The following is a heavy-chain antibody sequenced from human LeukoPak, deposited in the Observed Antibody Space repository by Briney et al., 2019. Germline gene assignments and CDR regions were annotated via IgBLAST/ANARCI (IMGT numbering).Heavy chain of an antibody. CDR1: GGTFSSYA. J-gene: IGHJ5*02. CDR2: IIPIFGTA. CDR3: ARARRAEYSSGWYWFDP. D-gene: IGHD6-19*01. Sequence: ASVKVSCKASGGTFSSYAISWVRQAPGQGLEWMGGIIPIFGTANYAQKFQGRVTITADKSTSTAYMELSSPRSEDTAVYYCARARRAEYSSGWYWFDPWGQGTLVTVSS. V-gene: IGHV1-69*06.